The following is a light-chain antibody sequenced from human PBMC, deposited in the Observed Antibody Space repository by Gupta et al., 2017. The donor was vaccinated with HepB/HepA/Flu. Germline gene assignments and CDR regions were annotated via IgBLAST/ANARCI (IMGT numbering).Light chain of an antibody. CDR2: LCS. J-gene: IGKJ4*01. CDR3: MQSLESPLT. Sequence: DIVLTQPPLSLPVTPGESASISCRSSQRLLYSNGNNYLHWSLQRPGQSPLLLISLCSKRDSGVPDRCSGSGSGTYFTLKISRVEAEDVGFYFCMQSLESPLTFGGGTKVEIK. V-gene: IGKV2-28*01. CDR1: QRLLYSNGNNY.